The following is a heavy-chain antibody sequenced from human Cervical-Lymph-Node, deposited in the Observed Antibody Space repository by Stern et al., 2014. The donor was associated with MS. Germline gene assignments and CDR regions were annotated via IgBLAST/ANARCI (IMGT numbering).Heavy chain of an antibody. D-gene: IGHD2/OR15-2a*01. CDR1: GVSISSYY. J-gene: IGHJ4*02. CDR3: ARDLSD. V-gene: IGHV4-59*01. Sequence: QLQLQESSPGLVKPSETLSLTCTVSGVSISSYYWNWIRQSPGKGLEWIGSAYYNGDTNYNPSHKSRVTISVDTSKNQFSLNLHSVTAADTAVYYCARDLSDWGQGTLVTVSS. CDR2: AYYNGDT.